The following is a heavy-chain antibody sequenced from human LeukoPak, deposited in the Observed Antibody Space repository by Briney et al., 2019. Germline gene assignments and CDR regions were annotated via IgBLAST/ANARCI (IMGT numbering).Heavy chain of an antibody. J-gene: IGHJ4*02. V-gene: IGHV6-1*01. Sequence: SQTLSLTCAISGDSVSSNDAAWNWIRQSPSRGLEWLGRTYHRSKWYYDYAVSVKSRITINPDTSKNQFSLQLNSVTPDDTAVFYCARQEGHIAAAGYFDYWGQGTLVTVSS. CDR1: GDSVSSNDAA. CDR2: TYHRSKWYY. CDR3: ARQEGHIAAAGYFDY. D-gene: IGHD6-13*01.